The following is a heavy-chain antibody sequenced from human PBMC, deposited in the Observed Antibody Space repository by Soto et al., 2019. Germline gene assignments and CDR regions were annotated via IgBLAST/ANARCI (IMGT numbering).Heavy chain of an antibody. V-gene: IGHV3-23*01. D-gene: IGHD6-19*01. CDR1: GFTFSSYA. Sequence: GGSLRLSCAASGFTFSSYAMSWVRQAPGKGLEWVSAISGSGGSTYYADSVKGRFTISRDNSKNTLYLQMNSLRAEDTAVYYCAKDLSSGWYTQSDYWGQGTLVTVSS. J-gene: IGHJ4*02. CDR2: ISGSGGST. CDR3: AKDLSSGWYTQSDY.